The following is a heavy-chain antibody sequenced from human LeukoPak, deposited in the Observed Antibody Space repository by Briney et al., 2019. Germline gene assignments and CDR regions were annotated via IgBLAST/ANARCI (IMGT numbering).Heavy chain of an antibody. CDR3: ARHALHFDNRKYYLDY. CDR1: GNSFSNYW. J-gene: IGHJ4*02. Sequence: GESLKISCKGSGNSFSNYWIGWVRPLPGRGLELMGIIYPGDSDTRYNPSCQGQVTISADKSISTAYLQWSSLKASDTAMYYCARHALHFDNRKYYLDYWGQGTLVT. V-gene: IGHV5-51*01. D-gene: IGHD3-22*01. CDR2: IYPGDSDT.